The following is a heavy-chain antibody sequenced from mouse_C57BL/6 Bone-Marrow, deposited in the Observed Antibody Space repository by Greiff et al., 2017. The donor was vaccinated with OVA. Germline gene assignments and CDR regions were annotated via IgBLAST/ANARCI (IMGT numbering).Heavy chain of an antibody. V-gene: IGHV5-9-1*02. CDR2: ISSGGDYI. Sequence: EVKLVESGEGLVKPGGSLKLSCAASGFTFSSYAMSWVRQTPEKRLEWVAYISSGGDYIYYADTVKGRFTISRDNARNTLYLQMSSLKSEDTAMYYCTRDDDGYRHFDVWGTGTTVTVSS. J-gene: IGHJ1*03. CDR3: TRDDDGYRHFDV. CDR1: GFTFSSYA. D-gene: IGHD2-3*01.